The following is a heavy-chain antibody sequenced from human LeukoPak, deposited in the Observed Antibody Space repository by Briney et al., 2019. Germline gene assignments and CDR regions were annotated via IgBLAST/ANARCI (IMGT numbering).Heavy chain of an antibody. D-gene: IGHD6-19*01. J-gene: IGHJ4*02. V-gene: IGHV3-7*05. CDR3: ARESAGGPDY. CDR1: GFTLGSHW. Sequence: GGSLRLSCAASGFTLGSHWMSWVRQAPGKGLEWLANIKQDGSEQYYVDPVRGRFTISRDNAKNSLYLQMNSLTAEDTAIYYCARESAGGPDYWGQGTLVTVSS. CDR2: IKQDGSEQ.